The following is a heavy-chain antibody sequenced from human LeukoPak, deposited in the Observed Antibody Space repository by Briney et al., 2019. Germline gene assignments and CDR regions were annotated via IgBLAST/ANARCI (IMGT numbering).Heavy chain of an antibody. CDR2: INPNSGGT. Sequence: GASVKVSCKASGYTFTGYYMHWVRQAPGQGLEWMGWINPNSGGTNYAQKFQGRVTMTRDTSISTAYMELSRVRSDGTAVYYCAREVGGGGPEMANDYWGQGTLVTVSP. CDR3: AREVGGGGPEMANDY. J-gene: IGHJ4*02. V-gene: IGHV1-2*02. D-gene: IGHD5-24*01. CDR1: GYTFTGYY.